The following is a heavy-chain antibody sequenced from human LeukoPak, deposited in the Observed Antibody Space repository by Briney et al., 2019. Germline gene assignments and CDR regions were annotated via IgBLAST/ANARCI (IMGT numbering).Heavy chain of an antibody. CDR3: ARQGGGYCSSTRCYSALDI. J-gene: IGHJ3*02. CDR2: SYHSGNT. Sequence: SETLSLTCTASGYSISSGYYWDWIRPPPGKVLEWSGNSYHSGNTYYNPSLKSRVTISVDTSKNQFSLKLNSVTAADTAVYYCARQGGGYCSSTRCYSALDIWGQGTMVTVSS. D-gene: IGHD2-2*02. V-gene: IGHV4-38-2*02. CDR1: GYSISSGYY.